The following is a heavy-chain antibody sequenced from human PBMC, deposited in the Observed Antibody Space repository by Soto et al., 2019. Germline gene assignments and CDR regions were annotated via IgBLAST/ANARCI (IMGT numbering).Heavy chain of an antibody. CDR1: GGSVSSGDYY. Sequence: QVQLQESGPGLVKPSQTLSLTCTVSGGSVSSGDYYWNWIRQPPGKGLEWIGYIYYSGNTYYNSSLKSRVLISTGTSKNQFSLNLTSVTVADTAVYFCARLGHALDYWGQGTLVTVSS. V-gene: IGHV4-30-4*01. CDR2: IYYSGNT. CDR3: ARLGHALDY. J-gene: IGHJ4*02.